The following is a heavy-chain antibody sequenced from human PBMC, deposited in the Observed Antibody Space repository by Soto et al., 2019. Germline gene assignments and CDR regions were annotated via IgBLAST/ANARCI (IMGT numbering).Heavy chain of an antibody. J-gene: IGHJ2*01. CDR2: ISAYNGNT. CDR1: GYTFTSYG. V-gene: IGHV1-18*01. D-gene: IGHD3-22*01. Sequence: GASVKVSCKASGYTFTSYGISWVRQAPGQGLEWMGWISAYNGNTNYAQKLQGRVTMTTDTSTSTAYTELRSLRSDDTAVYYCARGLSGYYDSSGYYADYWYLDLWGRGTLVTVSS. CDR3: ARGLSGYYDSSGYYADYWYLDL.